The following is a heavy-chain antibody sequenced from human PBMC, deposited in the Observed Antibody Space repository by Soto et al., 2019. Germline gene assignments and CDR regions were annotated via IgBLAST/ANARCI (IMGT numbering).Heavy chain of an antibody. D-gene: IGHD3-10*01. CDR1: GYTFTGYY. CDR2: INPNSGGT. Sequence: ASVKVSCKASGYTFTGYYIHWVRQAPGQGLEWMGWINPNSGGTNYAQKFQGWVTMTRDTSISTAYMELSRLRSDDTAVYYCARGPPNSAGGPVPFNWFDPWGQGTLVTVSS. V-gene: IGHV1-2*04. CDR3: ARGPPNSAGGPVPFNWFDP. J-gene: IGHJ5*02.